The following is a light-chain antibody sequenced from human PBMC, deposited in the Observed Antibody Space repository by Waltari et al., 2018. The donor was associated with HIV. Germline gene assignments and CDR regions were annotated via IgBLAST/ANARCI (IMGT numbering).Light chain of an antibody. CDR3: SSFVNGGTYV. CDR1: NNDIGSHDY. J-gene: IGLJ1*01. CDR2: DVN. V-gene: IGLV2-23*02. Sequence: QSALTQPASVSGSPGQSVTIFCTGTNNDIGSHDYVSWYRVVPDKAPKLLIFDVNRRPSDISHRFSGSKSGYTASLMIFGPQPEDEADYFCSSFVNGGTYVFGSGTKV.